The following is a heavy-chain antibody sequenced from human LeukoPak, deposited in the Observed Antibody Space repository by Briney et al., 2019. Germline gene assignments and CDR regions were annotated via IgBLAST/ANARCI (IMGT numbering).Heavy chain of an antibody. CDR2: IYYSGST. Sequence: SETLSLTCTVSGGSISSYYWSWIRQPPGKGLEWIGYIYYSGSTNYNPSLKSRVTMSVDTSKNQFSLKLSSVTAADTAVYYCARVRDYYDSSGGSSNWFDPWGQGTLVTVSS. V-gene: IGHV4-59*12. CDR1: GGSISSYY. J-gene: IGHJ5*02. CDR3: ARVRDYYDSSGGSSNWFDP. D-gene: IGHD3-22*01.